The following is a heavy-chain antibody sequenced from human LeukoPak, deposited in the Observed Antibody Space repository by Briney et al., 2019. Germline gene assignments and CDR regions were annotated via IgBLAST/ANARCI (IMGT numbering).Heavy chain of an antibody. V-gene: IGHV1-69*04. CDR3: ARVGDYGDYDY. D-gene: IGHD4-17*01. CDR1: GGTFSSYA. J-gene: IGHJ4*02. CDR2: IIPILGIA. Sequence: ASVKVSCKASGGTFSSYAISWVRQAPGQGLEWMGRIIPILGIANYAQKFQGRVTITADKSTSTAYMELSSLRSEDTAVYYCARVGDYGDYDYWSQGTLVTVSS.